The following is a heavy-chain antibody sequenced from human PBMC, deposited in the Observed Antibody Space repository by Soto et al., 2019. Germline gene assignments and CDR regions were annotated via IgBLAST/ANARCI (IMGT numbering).Heavy chain of an antibody. CDR1: GGSISSYY. D-gene: IGHD2-21*02. CDR2: IYYSGST. CDR3: ASQGVTATTDAFDI. V-gene: IGHV4-59*01. Sequence: SETLSLTCTVSGGSISSYYWSWIRQPPGKGLEWIGYIYYSGSTNYNPSLKSRVTISVDTSKNQFSLKLSSVTAADTAVYYCASQGVTATTDAFDIWGQGTMVTVSS. J-gene: IGHJ3*02.